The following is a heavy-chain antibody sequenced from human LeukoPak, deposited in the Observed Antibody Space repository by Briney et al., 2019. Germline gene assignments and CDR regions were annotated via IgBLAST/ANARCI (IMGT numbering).Heavy chain of an antibody. Sequence: SETLSLTCTVSGYSISSGYYWGWIRQPPGKGLEWIGSIYHSGSTYYNPSLKSRVTISVDTSKNQFSLKLSSVTAADTAVYYCARGGESIAARQEVAFDIWGQGTMVTVSS. V-gene: IGHV4-38-2*02. J-gene: IGHJ3*02. D-gene: IGHD6-6*01. CDR1: GYSISSGYY. CDR3: ARGGESIAARQEVAFDI. CDR2: IYHSGST.